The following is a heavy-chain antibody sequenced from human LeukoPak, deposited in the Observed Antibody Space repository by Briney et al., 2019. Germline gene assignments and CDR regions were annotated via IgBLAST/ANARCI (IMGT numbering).Heavy chain of an antibody. D-gene: IGHD5-12*01. CDR1: GGSISSYY. CDR2: ISDSGST. CDR3: ARGVYRAAGYDNYLDV. J-gene: IGHJ4*02. Sequence: ADPLSLPCSVWGGSISSYYGIWMRKPPGRGVEWMGYISDSGSTNYNPSLKGRVTISIETSKNHLSLKLNSVTAADTAVYYCARGVYRAAGYDNYLDVWGQGTMVTVSS. V-gene: IGHV4-59*12.